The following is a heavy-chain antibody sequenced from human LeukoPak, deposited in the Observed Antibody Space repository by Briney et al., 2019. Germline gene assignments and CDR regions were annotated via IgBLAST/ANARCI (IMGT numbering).Heavy chain of an antibody. D-gene: IGHD1-26*01. CDR2: IKQDGSEM. CDR3: ARDKIVGATLFDF. J-gene: IGHJ4*02. Sequence: GGSLRLSCAASGFTFSTYWMSWVRQAPGKGPEWVANIKQDGSEMYYVDSVKGRFTISRDNAKNSLYLQMNGLRAEDTAMSYCARDKIVGATLFDFWGQGILVTVSS. V-gene: IGHV3-7*01. CDR1: GFTFSTYW.